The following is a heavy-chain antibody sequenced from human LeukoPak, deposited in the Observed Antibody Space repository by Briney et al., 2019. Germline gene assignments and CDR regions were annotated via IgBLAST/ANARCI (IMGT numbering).Heavy chain of an antibody. J-gene: IGHJ4*02. D-gene: IGHD6-13*01. CDR2: ISGSGDTT. CDR3: ARTPGIAAVFSIFDY. V-gene: IGHV3-23*01. Sequence: GGSLRLSRAASGFTFSRYAMSWVRQAPGKGLEWVSAISGSGDTTYYADSVKGRFTISRDNSRNTVYLQMNSLRAEDTAVYYCARTPGIAAVFSIFDYWGQGTLVTVSS. CDR1: GFTFSRYA.